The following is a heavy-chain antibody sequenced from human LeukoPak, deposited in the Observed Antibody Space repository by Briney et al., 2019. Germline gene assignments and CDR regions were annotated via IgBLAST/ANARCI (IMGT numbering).Heavy chain of an antibody. CDR3: ARGYPLRGHSYGYLYYYGMDV. CDR2: IIPILGIA. V-gene: IGHV1-69*04. CDR1: GGTFSSYA. Sequence: GASVKVSCKASGGTFSSYAISWVRQAPGQGLEWMGRIIPILGIANYAQKFQGRVTITADKSTSTAYMELSSLRSEDTAVYYCARGYPLRGHSYGYLYYYGMDVWGQGTTVTVSS. D-gene: IGHD5-18*01. J-gene: IGHJ6*02.